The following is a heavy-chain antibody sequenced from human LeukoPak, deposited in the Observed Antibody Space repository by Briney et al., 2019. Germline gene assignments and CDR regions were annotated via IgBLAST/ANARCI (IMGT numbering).Heavy chain of an antibody. CDR3: AKEDSSHSQTDS. CDR2: ISGDGSHQ. V-gene: IGHV3-30*18. Sequence: GGSLRLSCAASGFRFNDYAIHWVRQAPGKGLQWLAVISGDGSHQYYRDSVRDRFTISRDNSKNMVYLQMNRLSSEDTALYYCAKEDSSHSQTDSWGHETLVTVS. CDR1: GFRFNDYA. J-gene: IGHJ5*01. D-gene: IGHD2-15*01.